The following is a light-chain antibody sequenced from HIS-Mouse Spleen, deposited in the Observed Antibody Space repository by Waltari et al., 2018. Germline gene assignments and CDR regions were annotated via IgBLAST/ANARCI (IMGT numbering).Light chain of an antibody. CDR2: GAS. CDR3: QQYNNWPPIT. CDR1: QSVSSN. J-gene: IGKJ5*01. V-gene: IGKV3-15*01. Sequence: IFITHSPSTLAVSPGESATLSCRASQSVSSNLAWYQQKPGQAPRLLIYGASTRATGIPARFSGSGSGTEFTLTISSLQSEDFAVYYCQQYNNWPPITFGQGTRLEIK.